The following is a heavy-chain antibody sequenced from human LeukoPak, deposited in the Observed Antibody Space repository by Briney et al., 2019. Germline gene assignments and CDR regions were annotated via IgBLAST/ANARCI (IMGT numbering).Heavy chain of an antibody. CDR1: EYTFTSYD. Sequence: ASVKVSCKASEYTFTSYDINWVRQATGQGLEWMGWMNPNSGNTGYAQKFQGRVTMTRNTSIRTAYMELSSLRSEDTAVYYCARGTYYDFWSGYGSASLYYYYMDVWGKGTTVTVSS. CDR3: ARGTYYDFWSGYGSASLYYYYMDV. V-gene: IGHV1-8*01. J-gene: IGHJ6*03. CDR2: MNPNSGNT. D-gene: IGHD3-3*01.